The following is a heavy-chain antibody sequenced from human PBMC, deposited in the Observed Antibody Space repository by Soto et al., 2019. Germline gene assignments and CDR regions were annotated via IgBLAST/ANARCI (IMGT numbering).Heavy chain of an antibody. CDR3: VGTGTTDDY. Sequence: SETLSLTCSVSGASVRSGDYYWSSIRQAPGKGLEWIGYIYNSGGSYYNPSLKGRLTISIDTSKNQFSLKLNSVTAAYTAIYYCVGTGTTDDYWGRGTLVTVSS. J-gene: IGHJ4*02. CDR1: GASVRSGDYY. D-gene: IGHD4-17*01. V-gene: IGHV4-30-4*01. CDR2: IYNSGGS.